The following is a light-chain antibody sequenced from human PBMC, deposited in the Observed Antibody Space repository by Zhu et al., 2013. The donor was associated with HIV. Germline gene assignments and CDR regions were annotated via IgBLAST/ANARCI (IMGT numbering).Light chain of an antibody. Sequence: QSALTQPASVSGSPGQSITISCTGTNSDVGSYNLVSWYQQHPGKAPRLMIYEDNQRPSGVSNRFSGSKSGNTASLTISGLQAEDGADYYCQSYDDYVDVFGGGTKLTVL. CDR1: NSDVGSYNL. J-gene: IGLJ2*01. CDR2: EDN. V-gene: IGLV2-23*01. CDR3: QSYDDYVDV.